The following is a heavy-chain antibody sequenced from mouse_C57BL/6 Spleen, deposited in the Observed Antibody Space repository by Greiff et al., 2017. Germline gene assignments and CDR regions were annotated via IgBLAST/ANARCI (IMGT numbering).Heavy chain of an antibody. CDR3: ARGEPGAMDY. J-gene: IGHJ4*01. CDR2: INPNNGGT. Sequence: VQLKESGPELVKPGASVKIPCKASGYTFTDYNMAWVKQSPGKSLEWIGDINPNNGGTIYNQKFKGKATLTVDKSSSTASMELRSLTSEDTAVYYCARGEPGAMDYWGQGTSVTVSS. D-gene: IGHD2-13*01. V-gene: IGHV1-18*01. CDR1: GYTFTDYN.